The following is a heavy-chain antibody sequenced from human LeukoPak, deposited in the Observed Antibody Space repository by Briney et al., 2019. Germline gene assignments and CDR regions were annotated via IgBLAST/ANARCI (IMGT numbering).Heavy chain of an antibody. V-gene: IGHV1-2*02. CDR3: ARVDIVATIHPPDY. Sequence: ASVKVSCKASGYTFTGYYMHWVRQAPGQGLEWMGWINPNSGGTDYAQKFQGRVTLTRDTSISTAYLDLNSLRSDDTAVYFCARVDIVATIHPPDYWGQGTLVTVSS. J-gene: IGHJ4*02. CDR1: GYTFTGYY. D-gene: IGHD5-12*01. CDR2: INPNSGGT.